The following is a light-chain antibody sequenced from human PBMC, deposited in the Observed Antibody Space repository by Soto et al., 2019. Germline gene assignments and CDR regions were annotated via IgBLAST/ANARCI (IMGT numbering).Light chain of an antibody. CDR2: DVS. CDR3: SSYTSSSTPYV. Sequence: QSALTQPASVSGSPGQSITISCTGTSSDVGGYNYVSWYQQHPGKAPKLMIYDVSNRPSGVSNRFSGSKSGNTASLTISGLQAEDEADYYCSSYTSSSTPYVFGTGTKLPV. CDR1: SSDVGGYNY. J-gene: IGLJ1*01. V-gene: IGLV2-14*01.